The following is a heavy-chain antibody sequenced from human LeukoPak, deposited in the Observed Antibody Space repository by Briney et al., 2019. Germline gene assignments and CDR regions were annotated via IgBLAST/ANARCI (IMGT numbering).Heavy chain of an antibody. V-gene: IGHV3-48*01. D-gene: IGHD4-17*01. CDR1: GFTFSSYS. CDR3: ARVRWDDNGDYSDWFDP. Sequence: GGSLRLSCAASGFTFSSYSMNWVRQAPGKGLEWVSYISSSSSTIYYAGSVKGRVTISRDNAKNSLYLQMNSLRAEDTAVYYCARVRWDDNGDYSDWFDPWGQGTLVTVSS. CDR2: ISSSSSTI. J-gene: IGHJ5*02.